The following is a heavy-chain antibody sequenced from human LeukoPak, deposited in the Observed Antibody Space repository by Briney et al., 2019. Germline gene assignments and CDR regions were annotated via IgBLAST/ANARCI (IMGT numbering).Heavy chain of an antibody. Sequence: SQTLSLTCAISGDSVSSNSAAWNWIRQSPSRGLEWLGRTYYRSKWYNDYAVSVKSRITINPDTSKNQFSLQLNSVTPEDTAVYYCARDHPDYDFWSGYQTQDAFDIWGQGTMVTVSS. J-gene: IGHJ3*02. CDR2: TYYRSKWYN. CDR3: ARDHPDYDFWSGYQTQDAFDI. D-gene: IGHD3-3*01. CDR1: GDSVSSNSAA. V-gene: IGHV6-1*01.